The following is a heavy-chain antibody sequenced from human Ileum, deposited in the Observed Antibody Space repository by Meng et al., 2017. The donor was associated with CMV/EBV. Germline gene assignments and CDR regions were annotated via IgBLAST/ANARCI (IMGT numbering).Heavy chain of an antibody. V-gene: IGHV3-23*01. D-gene: IGHD4-17*01. CDR3: VPYSPPLRYFEY. Sequence: VQGLESGGHLVQPGGSLTLSCVASGFTFRTYAMTWVRQAPGKGLEWVSTSGTGADTYYADSVKGRFTISRDSSKNTLYLQMYSLRAEDTAIYYCVPYSPPLRYFEYWGPGTLVTVSS. CDR1: GFTFRTYA. CDR2: TSGTGADT. J-gene: IGHJ4*02.